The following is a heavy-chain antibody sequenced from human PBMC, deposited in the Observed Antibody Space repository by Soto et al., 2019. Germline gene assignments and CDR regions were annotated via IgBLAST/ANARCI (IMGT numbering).Heavy chain of an antibody. CDR3: ARDPVGGTSDY. V-gene: IGHV4-34*01. CDR1: GGSFSGYY. Sequence: QVQLQQWGAGLLKPSETLSLTCAVYGGSFSGYYWSWIRQPPGKGLEWIGEINHSGSTNYNPSLKSRVTISVDTSKNPFSVKLSSVTAADTAVYYCARDPVGGTSDYWGQGTPVTVSS. CDR2: INHSGST. J-gene: IGHJ4*02.